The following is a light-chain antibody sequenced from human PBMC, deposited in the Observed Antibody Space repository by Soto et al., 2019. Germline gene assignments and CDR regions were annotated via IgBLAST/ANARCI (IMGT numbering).Light chain of an antibody. CDR1: QSVSSKF. CDR2: DAS. CDR3: QQYIRRPLS. V-gene: IGKV3-15*01. Sequence: PGERSALSCRASQSVSSKFLAWYQQKPGQAPRLLIYDASARASGVSARFSGSGSGTDFTLTISGLQAEDFAVYFCQQYIRRPLSFGQGTRLEI. J-gene: IGKJ5*01.